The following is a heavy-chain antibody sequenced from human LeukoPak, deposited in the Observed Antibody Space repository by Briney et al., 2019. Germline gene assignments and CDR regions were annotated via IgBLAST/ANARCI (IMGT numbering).Heavy chain of an antibody. CDR1: GFTFSSYA. CDR2: ISGSGST. Sequence: GGSLRLSCAASGFTFSSYAMSWVRQAPGKGLERVSGISGSGSTNYADSVKGRFTISRDNSKNTLYLQINSLRAEDTAVYYCARDPLYNYGFDYWGQGTLVTVSS. CDR3: ARDPLYNYGFDY. V-gene: IGHV3-23*01. D-gene: IGHD5-24*01. J-gene: IGHJ4*02.